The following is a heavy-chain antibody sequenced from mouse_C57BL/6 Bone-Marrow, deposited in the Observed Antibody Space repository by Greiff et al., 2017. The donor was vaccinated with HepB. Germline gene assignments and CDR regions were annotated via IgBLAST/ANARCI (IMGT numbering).Heavy chain of an antibody. CDR2: ISDGGSYT. J-gene: IGHJ4*01. Sequence: DVQLVESGGGLVKPGGSLKLSCAASGFTFSSYAMSWVRQTPEKRLEWVATISDGGSYTYYPDNVKGRFTIARDNAKNDLYLQMSHLKSEDTAMYYCARGGLAGKRYAMDYWGQGTSVTVSS. CDR3: ARGGLAGKRYAMDY. CDR1: GFTFSSYA. V-gene: IGHV5-4*01. D-gene: IGHD2-13*01.